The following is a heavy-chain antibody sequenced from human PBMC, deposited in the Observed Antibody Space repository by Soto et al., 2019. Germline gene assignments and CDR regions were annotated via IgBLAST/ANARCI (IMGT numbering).Heavy chain of an antibody. CDR1: GFTFSSYV. Sequence: EVPLLESGGGLVQPGGSLRLSCAASGFTFSSYVMRWVRQAPVKGLEWVSAISGSGGSTYYADSVKGRFTISRDNSKTTLYLQMNSLRAEDTAVYYCARRGSGSDYDYWGQGTLVTVSS. J-gene: IGHJ4*02. CDR3: ARRGSGSDYDY. V-gene: IGHV3-23*01. CDR2: ISGSGGST. D-gene: IGHD1-26*01.